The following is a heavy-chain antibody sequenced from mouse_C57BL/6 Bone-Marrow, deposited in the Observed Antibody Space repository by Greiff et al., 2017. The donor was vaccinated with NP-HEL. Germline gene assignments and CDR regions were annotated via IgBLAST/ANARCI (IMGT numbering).Heavy chain of an antibody. CDR3: ARRYYYGSSYEDYYAMDY. CDR1: GYTFTSYW. CDR2: INPSSGYT. J-gene: IGHJ4*01. Sequence: QVQLKQSGAELAKPGASVKLSCKASGYTFTSYWMHWVKQRPGQGLEWIGYINPSSGYTKYNQKFKDKATLTADKSSSTAYMQLSSLTYEDSAVYYCARRYYYGSSYEDYYAMDYWGQGTSVTVSS. V-gene: IGHV1-7*01. D-gene: IGHD1-1*01.